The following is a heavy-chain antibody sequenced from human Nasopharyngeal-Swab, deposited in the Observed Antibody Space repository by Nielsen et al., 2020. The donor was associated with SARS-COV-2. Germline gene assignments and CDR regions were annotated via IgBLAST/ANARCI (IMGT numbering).Heavy chain of an antibody. CDR3: ARVAGHYYYYYGMDV. Sequence: GESLKISCAASGFTFSSYAMSWVRQAPGKGLEWVSAISGSGGSTYYADSVKGRFTISRDNSKNTLYLQMNSLRAEDTAVYHCARVAGHYYYYYGMDVWGQGTTVTVSS. J-gene: IGHJ6*02. V-gene: IGHV3-23*01. CDR2: ISGSGGST. CDR1: GFTFSSYA. D-gene: IGHD6-19*01.